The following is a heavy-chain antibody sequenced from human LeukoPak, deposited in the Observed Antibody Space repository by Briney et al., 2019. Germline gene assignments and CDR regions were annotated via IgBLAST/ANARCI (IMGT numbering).Heavy chain of an antibody. V-gene: IGHV5-51*01. CDR3: ARPARYSSSSLVAFDI. Sequence: GESLKISCKGSGYRFTSYWIDWVRQVPGKGLELIGIIYPGDSDPRYSPSFQGQVTISADKSISTAYLQWSSLKASDTAMYYCARPARYSSSSLVAFDIWGQGTMVTVSS. J-gene: IGHJ3*02. CDR2: IYPGDSDP. CDR1: GYRFTSYW. D-gene: IGHD6-6*01.